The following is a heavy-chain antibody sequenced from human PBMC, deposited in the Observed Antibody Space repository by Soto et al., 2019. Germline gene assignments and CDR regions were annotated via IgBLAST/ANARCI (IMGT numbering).Heavy chain of an antibody. CDR1: GFTFSSYA. D-gene: IGHD3-10*01. J-gene: IGHJ4*02. CDR2: ISYDGSNK. CDR3: AREKGRGATFDY. V-gene: IGHV3-30-3*01. Sequence: QVQLVESGGGVVQPGRSLRLSCAASGFTFSSYAMHWVRQAPGKGLEWVAVISYDGSNKYYADSVKGRFTISRDNSKNTLYRQMNSLRAEDTAVYYWAREKGRGATFDYWGQGTLVTVSS.